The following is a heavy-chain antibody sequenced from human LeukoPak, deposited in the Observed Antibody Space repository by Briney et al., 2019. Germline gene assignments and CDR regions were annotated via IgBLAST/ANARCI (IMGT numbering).Heavy chain of an antibody. V-gene: IGHV3-7*02. CDR3: ASGYSYSYFDY. D-gene: IGHD5-18*01. CDR2: IKQDGSEK. J-gene: IGHJ4*02. Sequence: GGSLRLSCAASGFTFTNYWMSWVRQAPGEGLEWVANIKQDGSEKNYVDSVKGRFTISRDNAKTSLYLQMNSLRAEDTAVYYCASGYSYSYFDYWGQGTLVTVSS. CDR1: GFTFTNYW.